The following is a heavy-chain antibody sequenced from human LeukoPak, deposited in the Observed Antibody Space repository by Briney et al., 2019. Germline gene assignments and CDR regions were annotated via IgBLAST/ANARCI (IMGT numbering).Heavy chain of an antibody. D-gene: IGHD3-22*01. CDR2: IYSGGST. J-gene: IGHJ4*02. CDR3: ARGPTYYYDSSGYTGFDY. CDR1: GFTVSSNY. Sequence: GGSLRLSCAASGFTVSSNYMSWVRQAPGKGLEWASVIYSGGSTYYADSVKGRFTISRDNSKNTLYLQMNSLRAEDTAVYYCARGPTYYYDSSGYTGFDYWGQGTLVTVSS. V-gene: IGHV3-53*01.